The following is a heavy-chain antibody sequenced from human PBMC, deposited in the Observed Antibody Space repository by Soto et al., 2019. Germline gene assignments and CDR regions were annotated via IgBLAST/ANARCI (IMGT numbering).Heavy chain of an antibody. V-gene: IGHV1-8*01. CDR3: ARVMSGGHSDY. J-gene: IGHJ4*02. Sequence: QVQLVQSGAEVKKPGASVTVSCKASGYTFTNNGINWVRQAPGQGLEWMGWMNPNSGNTGYAQKFQGRDTMTRNTSIRTAYIDLSSLSSDDTAVYYCARVMSGGHSDYWGQGTLVTVSS. CDR2: MNPNSGNT. D-gene: IGHD2-15*01. CDR1: GYTFTNNG.